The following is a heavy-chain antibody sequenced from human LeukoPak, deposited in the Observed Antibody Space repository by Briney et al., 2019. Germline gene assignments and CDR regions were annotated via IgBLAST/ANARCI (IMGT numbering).Heavy chain of an antibody. CDR3: AKSSTSYIYYYYGMDV. CDR2: ISRSGGDT. D-gene: IGHD2-2*01. V-gene: IGHV3-23*01. J-gene: IGHJ6*02. Sequence: GGSLRLSCAASGFTISGYDMGWVRQAPGKGLEWVSTISRSGGDTYYADSVKGRFTISRDNSKNTRYLQMNSLRAEDTAVYYCAKSSTSYIYYYYGMDVWGQGTTVTVSS. CDR1: GFTISGYD.